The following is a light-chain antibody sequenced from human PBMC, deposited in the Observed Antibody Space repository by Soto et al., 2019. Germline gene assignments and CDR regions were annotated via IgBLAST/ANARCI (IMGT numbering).Light chain of an antibody. J-gene: IGKJ1*01. CDR1: QSVSSSY. CDR2: GAS. CDR3: QQYGNSPLT. V-gene: IGKV3-20*01. Sequence: EIVLTQSPGTLSLSPGERATLSCRASQSVSSSYLAWYQQKPGQAPRLLIYGASSTATGIPDRFSDSGSGTDFTLTISRLEPEDFAVYYCQQYGNSPLTFGEGTKVEIK.